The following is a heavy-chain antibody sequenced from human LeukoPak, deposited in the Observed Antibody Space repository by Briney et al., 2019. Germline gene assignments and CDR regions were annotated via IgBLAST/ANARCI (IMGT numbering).Heavy chain of an antibody. Sequence: GGSLRLSCAASGFTFSSYAMSWVRQAPGKGLEWVSAISGSGGSTYYADSVKGRYTISRDNSKNTLYLQMNSLRAEDTAVYYCAKKSGSYGGRFDYWGQGTLVTVSS. D-gene: IGHD1-26*01. V-gene: IGHV3-23*01. J-gene: IGHJ4*02. CDR3: AKKSGSYGGRFDY. CDR2: ISGSGGST. CDR1: GFTFSSYA.